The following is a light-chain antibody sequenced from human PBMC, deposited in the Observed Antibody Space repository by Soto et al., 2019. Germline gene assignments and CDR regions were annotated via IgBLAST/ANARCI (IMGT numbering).Light chain of an antibody. J-gene: IGKJ1*01. CDR1: QSVSSSY. CDR3: QQYGGSPKT. V-gene: IGKV3-20*01. Sequence: EIMLTQSPGTLSLSPGERATLSCRASQSVSSSYLAWYQQEPGQAPRLLIYGASSRATGIPDRFSGSGSGTDFTLTISRLEPEDFAVYYCQQYGGSPKTFGQGTKVDIK. CDR2: GAS.